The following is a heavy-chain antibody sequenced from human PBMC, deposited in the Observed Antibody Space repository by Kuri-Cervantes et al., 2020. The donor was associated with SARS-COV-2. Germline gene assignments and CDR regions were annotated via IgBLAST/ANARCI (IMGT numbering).Heavy chain of an antibody. CDR1: GYTFTSYG. J-gene: IGHJ3*02. D-gene: IGHD6-6*01. V-gene: IGHV1-18*01. Sequence: ASVKVSCKASGYTFTSYGISWVRQAPGQGLEWMGWISAYNGNTNYAQKLQGRVTMTTDTSTSTAYMELRGLRSDDTAVYYCASSIAARGGDAFDIWGQGKMVNVSS. CDR3: ASSIAARGGDAFDI. CDR2: ISAYNGNT.